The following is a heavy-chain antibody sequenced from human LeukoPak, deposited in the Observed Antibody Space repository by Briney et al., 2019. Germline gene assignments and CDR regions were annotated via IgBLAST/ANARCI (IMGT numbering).Heavy chain of an antibody. V-gene: IGHV4-59*08. CDR1: GGSISSYY. Sequence: SETLSLTCTVSGGSISSYYWSWIRQPPGKGLEWVGYIYYSGSTYYNPSLKSRVTISVGTSKNQFSLKLSSVTAADTAVYYCARTPGSFDYWGQGTLVTVSS. J-gene: IGHJ4*02. CDR3: ARTPGSFDY. D-gene: IGHD1-26*01. CDR2: IYYSGST.